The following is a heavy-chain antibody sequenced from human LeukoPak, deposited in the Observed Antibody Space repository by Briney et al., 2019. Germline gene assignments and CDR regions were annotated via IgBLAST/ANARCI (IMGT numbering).Heavy chain of an antibody. V-gene: IGHV1-2*02. CDR1: GYTFTVYY. CDR3: ERGPDAFDI. J-gene: IGHJ3*02. CDR2: INPNSGGT. Sequence: ASVTVSFTFSGYTFTVYYMHWVRQAPGPGLEWMGWINPNSGGTNYAQKFQGRVTMTRDTSISTAYMELRRLRSEDTAVYYCERGPDAFDIWGQGTMVTVSS.